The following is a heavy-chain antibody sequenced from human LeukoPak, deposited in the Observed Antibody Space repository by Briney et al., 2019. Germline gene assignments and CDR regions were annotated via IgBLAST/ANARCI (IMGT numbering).Heavy chain of an antibody. CDR3: ARVSCSSTSCYYTFDI. J-gene: IGHJ3*02. CDR1: GFTFSSYG. V-gene: IGHV3-30*12. Sequence: GGSLRLSCAASGFTFSSYGMHWVPGAPREAGEGVTVIGYDGSNKYYADSVKGRFTISRDNSKNTPYLQMNSLRAEDTAVYYCARVSCSSTSCYYTFDIWGQGTMVTVSS. CDR2: IGYDGSNK. D-gene: IGHD2-2*01.